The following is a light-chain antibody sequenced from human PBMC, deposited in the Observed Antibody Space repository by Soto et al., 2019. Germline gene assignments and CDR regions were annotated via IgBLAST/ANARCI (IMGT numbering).Light chain of an antibody. J-gene: IGKJ1*01. CDR2: WAS. V-gene: IGKV4-1*01. CDR3: QQYYRSPMT. Sequence: DTVMTQSPDSLAVSLGERATINCKSSQTLLYSSNNKNYLAWYQQKPGQPPKLLIQWASTRESGVPDRFSGSGSGIDFTLTISCLQAEDVAVYYCQQYYRSPMTFGQGTKVEIK. CDR1: QTLLYSSNNKNY.